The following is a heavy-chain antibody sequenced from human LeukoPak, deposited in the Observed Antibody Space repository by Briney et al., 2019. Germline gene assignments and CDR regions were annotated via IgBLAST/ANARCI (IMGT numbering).Heavy chain of an antibody. D-gene: IGHD3-3*01. J-gene: IGHJ4*02. CDR1: GYTFTSYC. CDR2: INPNSGGT. Sequence: ASVKVSCKASGYTFTSYCIHWVRQAPGQGLEWMGWINPNSGGTNYAQKFQGRVTMTRDTSISTAYMELSRLRSDDTAVYYCARAGSFGVVIIDPFDYWGQGTLVTVSS. V-gene: IGHV1-2*02. CDR3: ARAGSFGVVIIDPFDY.